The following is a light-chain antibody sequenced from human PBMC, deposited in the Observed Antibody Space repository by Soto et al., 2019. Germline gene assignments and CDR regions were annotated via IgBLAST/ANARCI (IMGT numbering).Light chain of an antibody. CDR1: SSNIGAEYD. Sequence: QSVLTQPPSVSGAPGQRVAISCTGSSSNIGAEYDVHWYQQLPGTAPKVMIYDVSKRPSGVPDRFSGSKSGNTASLTVSALQAEDEADYYCRSYTDRTNFVLVTVTKLTV. J-gene: IGLJ1*01. CDR2: DVS. CDR3: RSYTDRTNFV. V-gene: IGLV1-40*01.